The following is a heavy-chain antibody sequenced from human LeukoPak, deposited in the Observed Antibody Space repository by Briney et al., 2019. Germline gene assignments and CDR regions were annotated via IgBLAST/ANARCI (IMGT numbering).Heavy chain of an antibody. J-gene: IGHJ4*02. CDR1: GFTFSDYN. CDR3: ARGGTPFDY. D-gene: IGHD2-15*01. CDR2: ISSGGSTI. V-gene: IGHV3-11*04. Sequence: GGSLRLSCAASGFTFSDYNMSWICQAPGKGLGRVSYISSGGSTIYSADSVTGRFTISRDNAKNSLYLQMSSLRAEDTAVYYCARGGTPFDYWGQGTLVTVSS.